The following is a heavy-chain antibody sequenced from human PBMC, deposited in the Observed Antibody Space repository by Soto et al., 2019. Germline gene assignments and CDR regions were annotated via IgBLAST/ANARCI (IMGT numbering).Heavy chain of an antibody. J-gene: IGHJ5*02. Sequence: PSETLSLTCTVSAGSNSSYYWSRIRQPPGKGLEWLGYIYYSGSTNYTPTHNIRVTIFVSTSQHQFSLQLNSVTAEAPAVYYCSRVPDRWGQGTLVTVSS. D-gene: IGHD2-2*01. CDR1: AGSNSSYY. CDR3: SRVPDR. CDR2: IYYSGST. V-gene: IGHV4-59*01.